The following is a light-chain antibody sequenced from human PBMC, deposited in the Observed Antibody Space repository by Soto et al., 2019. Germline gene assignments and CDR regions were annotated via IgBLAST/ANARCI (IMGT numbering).Light chain of an antibody. J-gene: IGKJ4*01. CDR1: QSVSSSY. V-gene: IGKV3-20*01. CDR2: GAS. CDR3: QQYGSSPRT. Sequence: EIVLTQSPGTLSLSPGERATLSCRASQSVSSSYLAWYQQKPGQAPRLLIYGASIRATGIPDRFSGSGSGTEFTLTISRLEPEDFAVYYCQQYGSSPRTFGGGTKVEIK.